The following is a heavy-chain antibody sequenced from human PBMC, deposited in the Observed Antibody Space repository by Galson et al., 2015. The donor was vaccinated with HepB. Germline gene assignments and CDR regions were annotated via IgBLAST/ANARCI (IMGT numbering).Heavy chain of an antibody. Sequence: SVKVSCKASGYPFTDYYMRWVRQAPGQGLEWMGWIKANSGGTIYAQKFQGRVTMTRDTSISTAYMELTNLTTDDTAVYYCARDSRPGWTDAFDIWGQGTMVTVSS. CDR2: IKANSGGT. J-gene: IGHJ3*02. CDR3: ARDSRPGWTDAFDI. CDR1: GYPFTDYY. D-gene: IGHD6-19*01. V-gene: IGHV1-2*02.